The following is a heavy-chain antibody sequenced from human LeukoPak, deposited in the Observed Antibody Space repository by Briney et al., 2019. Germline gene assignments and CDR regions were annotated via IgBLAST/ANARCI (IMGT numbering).Heavy chain of an antibody. V-gene: IGHV1-18*04. D-gene: IGHD6-19*01. CDR3: ARDRPSITVAGLTSSDY. Sequence: ASVKVSCKASGYTFTGYYMHWVRQAPGQGLEWMGWISAYNGNTNYAQKFQGRVTMTTDTSTSTAYMELRSLRSDDTAVYYCARDRPSITVAGLTSSDYWGQGTLVTVSS. CDR2: ISAYNGNT. J-gene: IGHJ4*02. CDR1: GYTFTGYY.